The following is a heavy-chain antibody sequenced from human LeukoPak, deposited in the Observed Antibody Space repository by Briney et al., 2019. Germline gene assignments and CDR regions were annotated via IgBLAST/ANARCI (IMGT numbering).Heavy chain of an antibody. CDR2: IYYSGST. V-gene: IGHV4-39*01. Sequence: SETLSLTCTVSGGSISSSSYYWGWIRQPPGKGLEWIGSIYYSGSTYYNPSLKSRVTISVDTSKNQFSLKLSSVTAADTAVYYCARHGGWQLGHFDCWGQGTLVTVSS. CDR3: ARHGGWQLGHFDC. D-gene: IGHD6-6*01. CDR1: GGSISSSSYY. J-gene: IGHJ4*02.